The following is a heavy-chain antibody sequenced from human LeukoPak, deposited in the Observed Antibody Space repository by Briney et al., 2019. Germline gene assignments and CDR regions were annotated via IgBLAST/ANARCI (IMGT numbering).Heavy chain of an antibody. CDR2: IYYSGST. J-gene: IGHJ4*02. Sequence: KTSETLSLTCTVSGGSISSGDYYWSWIRQPPGKGLEWIGYIYYSGSTYYNPSLKSRVTISVDTSKNQFSLKLSSVTAADTAVYYCATRYSSSWTSDYWGQETLVTVSS. D-gene: IGHD6-13*01. CDR1: GGSISSGDYY. CDR3: ATRYSSSWTSDY. V-gene: IGHV4-30-4*01.